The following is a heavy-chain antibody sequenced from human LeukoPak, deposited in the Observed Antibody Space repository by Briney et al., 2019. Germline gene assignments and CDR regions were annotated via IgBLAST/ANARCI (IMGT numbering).Heavy chain of an antibody. CDR1: GFTFSSYW. D-gene: IGHD6-13*01. J-gene: IGHJ6*02. V-gene: IGHV3-7*01. Sequence: GGSLRLSCAASGFTFSSYWMSWVRQAPGKELEWVANIKQDGSEKYYVDSVKGRFTISRDNAKNSLYLQMNSLRAEDTAVYYCARDLWVQQLVVYYYYYGMDVWGQGTTVTVSS. CDR2: IKQDGSEK. CDR3: ARDLWVQQLVVYYYYYGMDV.